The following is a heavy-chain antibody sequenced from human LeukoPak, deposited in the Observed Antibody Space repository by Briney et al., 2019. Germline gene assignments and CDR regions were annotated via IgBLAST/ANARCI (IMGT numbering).Heavy chain of an antibody. CDR2: ISYDGSNK. V-gene: IGHV3-30-3*01. CDR3: ATGYTSGTRIDY. J-gene: IGHJ4*02. D-gene: IGHD6-19*01. CDR1: GFTFSSYA. Sequence: GRSLRLSCAASGFTFSSYAMHWVRQAPGKGLEWVAVISYDGSNKYYADPVKGRFTISRDNSKNTLYLQMNSLRAEDTAVYYCATGYTSGTRIDYWGQGTLVSVSS.